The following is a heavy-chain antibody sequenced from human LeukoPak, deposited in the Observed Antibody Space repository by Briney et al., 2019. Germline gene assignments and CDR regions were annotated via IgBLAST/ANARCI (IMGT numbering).Heavy chain of an antibody. V-gene: IGHV4-39*07. Sequence: SETLSLTCTVSGGSVSSSSYYWAWIRQPPGKGLEWIGEINHSGSTNYNPSLKSRVTISVDTSKNQFSLKLSSVTAADTAVYYCARVPIAAAGVFDYWGQGTLVTVSS. CDR1: GGSVSSSSYY. CDR3: ARVPIAAAGVFDY. CDR2: INHSGST. D-gene: IGHD6-13*01. J-gene: IGHJ4*02.